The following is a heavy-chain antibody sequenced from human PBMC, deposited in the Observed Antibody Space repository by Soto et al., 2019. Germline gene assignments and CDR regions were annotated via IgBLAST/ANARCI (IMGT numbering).Heavy chain of an antibody. J-gene: IGHJ4*02. CDR3: ARGIAVAGTVDY. CDR2: IIPIFGTA. V-gene: IGHV1-69*13. CDR1: GGTFSSYS. Sequence: SVKVSCKASGGTFSSYSISWVREAPGQGLEWMGGIIPIFGTANYAQKFQGRVTITADESTSTAYMELSSLRSEDTAVYYCARGIAVAGTVDYWGQGTLVTVSS. D-gene: IGHD6-19*01.